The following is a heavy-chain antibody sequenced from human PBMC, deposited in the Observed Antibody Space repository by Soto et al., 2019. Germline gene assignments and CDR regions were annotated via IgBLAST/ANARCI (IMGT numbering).Heavy chain of an antibody. V-gene: IGHV4-61*01. D-gene: IGHD5-12*01. CDR3: AREVATTRGYFDY. CDR1: GGSVSSGSYY. Sequence: QVQLQESGPGLVKPSETLSLTCTVSGGSVSSGSYYWSWIRQPPGKGLGWIGYIYYSGSTNYNPSLKSRVTISVDTSKNQFSLKLSSVTAADTAVYYCAREVATTRGYFDYWGQGTLVTVSS. J-gene: IGHJ4*02. CDR2: IYYSGST.